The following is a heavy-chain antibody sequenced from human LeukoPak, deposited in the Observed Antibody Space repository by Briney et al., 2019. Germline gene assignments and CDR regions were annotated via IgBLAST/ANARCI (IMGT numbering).Heavy chain of an antibody. V-gene: IGHV3-21*01. J-gene: IGHJ4*02. Sequence: PGGSLRLSCAASGFIFRSSSMNWVRQAPGKGLEWVSSISSTSSYMYYADSVRGRFTISRDNAKNSLYLQMTSLSAEDTAVYYCARDGPAVQAEFDYWGQGTLVTVSS. CDR3: ARDGPAVQAEFDY. CDR2: ISSTSSYM. CDR1: GFIFRSSS. D-gene: IGHD2-2*01.